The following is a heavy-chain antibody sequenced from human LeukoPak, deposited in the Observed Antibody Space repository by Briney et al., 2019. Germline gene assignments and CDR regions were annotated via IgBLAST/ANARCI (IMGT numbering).Heavy chain of an antibody. CDR1: GFTFSSYW. J-gene: IGHJ4*02. D-gene: IGHD1-26*01. CDR2: IKQDGSEK. Sequence: GGSLRLSCAASGFTFSSYWMSWVRQPPGKGREWVPNIKQDGSEKYYVDSVKGRFTISRDNAKNSLYLQMNSLRAEDTAVYYCARDPSRSGSQGYWGQGTLVTVSS. CDR3: ARDPSRSGSQGY. V-gene: IGHV3-7*01.